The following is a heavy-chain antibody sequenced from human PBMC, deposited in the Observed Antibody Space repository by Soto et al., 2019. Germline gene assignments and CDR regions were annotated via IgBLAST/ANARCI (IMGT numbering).Heavy chain of an antibody. Sequence: QTLSLTCAISGDSVSSNSAAWNWIRQSPSRGLEWLGRTYYRSKWYNDYAVSVKIRITIKPYTSKNQCSLQVHSVSPEDTAVYYCESDHVSGSRCYVFDIWGQGTMVTVSS. CDR2: TYYRSKWYN. CDR3: ESDHVSGSRCYVFDI. D-gene: IGHD1-26*01. J-gene: IGHJ3*02. V-gene: IGHV6-1*01. CDR1: GDSVSSNSAA.